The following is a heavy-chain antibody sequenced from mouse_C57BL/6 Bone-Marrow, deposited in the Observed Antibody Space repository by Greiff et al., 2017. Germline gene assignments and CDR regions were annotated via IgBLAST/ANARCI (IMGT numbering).Heavy chain of an antibody. CDR1: GYTFTSYG. D-gene: IGHD1-1*01. CDR3: ASPYYYGSRGNY. V-gene: IGHV1-81*01. Sequence: VQVVESGAELARPGASVKLSCKASGYTFTSYGISWVKQRTGPGLEWIGEIYPRSGNNYSNEKFKGKATLTADKSSSTAYMELRSLPSEDSAVYFCASPYYYGSRGNYWGQGTTLTVSS. CDR2: IYPRSGNN. J-gene: IGHJ2*01.